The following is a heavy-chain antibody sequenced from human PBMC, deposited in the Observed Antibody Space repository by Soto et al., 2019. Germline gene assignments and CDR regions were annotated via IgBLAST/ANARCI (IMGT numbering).Heavy chain of an antibody. CDR3: ARDLGTTNYYFDY. Sequence: GGSLRLSCVTSGFTFSNYGFHWVRQAPGKGLEWLAVIWYDGSITHYAESVKGRFSISRDQSKNTVYLHMNSLRAEDTALYSCARDLGTTNYYFDYWGQGALVTVSS. J-gene: IGHJ4*02. CDR1: GFTFSNYG. D-gene: IGHD1-26*01. CDR2: IWYDGSIT. V-gene: IGHV3-33*01.